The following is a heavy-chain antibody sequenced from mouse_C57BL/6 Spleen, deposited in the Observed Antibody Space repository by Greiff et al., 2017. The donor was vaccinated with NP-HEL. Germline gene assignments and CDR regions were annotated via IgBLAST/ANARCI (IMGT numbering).Heavy chain of an antibody. D-gene: IGHD2-4*01. CDR2: ISSGGSYT. J-gene: IGHJ3*01. Sequence: EVQVVESGGDLVKPGGSLKLSCAASGFTFSSYGMSWVRQTPDKRLEWVATISSGGSYTYYPDSVKGRFTISRDNAKNTLYLQMSSLKSEDTAMYYCASYYDYDGAWFAYWGQGTLVTVSA. CDR3: ASYYDYDGAWFAY. V-gene: IGHV5-6*01. CDR1: GFTFSSYG.